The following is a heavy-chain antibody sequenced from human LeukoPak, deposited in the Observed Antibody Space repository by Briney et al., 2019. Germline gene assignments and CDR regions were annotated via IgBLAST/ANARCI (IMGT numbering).Heavy chain of an antibody. CDR1: GFTFSSYW. J-gene: IGHJ4*02. D-gene: IGHD1-1*01. CDR3: ASHGWNLYYFDY. CDR2: IKQDGSDK. Sequence: GGSLRLSCAASGFTFSSYWMSWVRQAPGKGLEWVANIKQDGSDKYYVDSVKGRFTISRDNAKNSLYLQMNSLRSEDTAVYYCASHGWNLYYFDYWGQGTLVTVSS. V-gene: IGHV3-7*01.